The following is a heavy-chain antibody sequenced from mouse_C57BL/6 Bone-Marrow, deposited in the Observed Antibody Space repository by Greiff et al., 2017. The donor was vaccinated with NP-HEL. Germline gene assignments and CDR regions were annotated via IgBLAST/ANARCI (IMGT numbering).Heavy chain of an antibody. CDR3: AKDDGYSSY. V-gene: IGHV1-61*01. CDR2: IYPSDSET. D-gene: IGHD2-3*01. Sequence: VQLQQPGAELVRPGSSVKLSCKASGYTFTSYWMDWVKQRPGQGLEWIGNIYPSDSETHYNQKFKDKATLTVDKSSSTAYMQLSSLTSEDSAVYYCAKDDGYSSYWGQGTLVTVSA. J-gene: IGHJ3*01. CDR1: GYTFTSYW.